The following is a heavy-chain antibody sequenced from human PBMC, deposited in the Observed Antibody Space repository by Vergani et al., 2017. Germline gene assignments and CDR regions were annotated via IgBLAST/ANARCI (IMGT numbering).Heavy chain of an antibody. D-gene: IGHD2-2*01. Sequence: QVQLQESGPGLVKPSQTLSLTCTVSGGSISSGSYYWSWIRQPAGKGLEWIGRIYTSGSTNYNPSLKSRVTISVDTSKNQFSLKLSSVTAADTAVYYCARAGYCSSTSCSPTSWFDPWGQGTLVTVSS. CDR3: ARAGYCSSTSCSPTSWFDP. J-gene: IGHJ5*02. CDR2: IYTSGST. V-gene: IGHV4-61*02. CDR1: GGSISSGSYY.